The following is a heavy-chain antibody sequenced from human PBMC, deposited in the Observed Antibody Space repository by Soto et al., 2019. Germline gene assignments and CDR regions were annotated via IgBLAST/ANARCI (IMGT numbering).Heavy chain of an antibody. CDR3: ARKTGGGNFDY. V-gene: IGHV4-34*01. D-gene: IGHD2-15*01. CDR2: VNQSGSS. J-gene: IGHJ4*02. CDR1: GGSFSEYF. Sequence: QVQLQQWGSGLLKPSETLSLTCAVYGGSFSEYFWTWIRQPPGKRLEWIGEVNQSGSSNYNPSLKSRVTISVDTSKNQFSLKLTSVTAADTAVYYCARKTGGGNFDYWGQGTLVTVSS.